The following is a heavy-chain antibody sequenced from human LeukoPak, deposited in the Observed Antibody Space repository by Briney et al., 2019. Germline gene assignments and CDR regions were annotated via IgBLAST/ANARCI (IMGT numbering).Heavy chain of an antibody. CDR3: ARVTVWFGELLNYYGMDV. Sequence: PGGSLRLSCAASGFTFNTYSMNWVRQAPGKGLEWVSSISGSSSYIYYADSLKGRFTISRDNAKNSLYLQMNSLRAEDTAVYYCARVTVWFGELLNYYGMDVWGQGTTVTVSS. V-gene: IGHV3-21*01. D-gene: IGHD3-10*01. J-gene: IGHJ6*02. CDR2: ISGSSSYI. CDR1: GFTFNTYS.